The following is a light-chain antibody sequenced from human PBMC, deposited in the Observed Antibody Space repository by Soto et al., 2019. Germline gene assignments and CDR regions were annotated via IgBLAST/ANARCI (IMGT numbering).Light chain of an antibody. Sequence: PGDRATLSFRPSQSVSSNLAWYQQKPGQAPRLLISDASTRATGIPARFSGSGSGTEFTLTVSSLQSEDFAVYYCQQYIKWPITFGQGTRLEIK. V-gene: IGKV3-15*01. CDR2: DAS. CDR1: QSVSSN. CDR3: QQYIKWPIT. J-gene: IGKJ5*01.